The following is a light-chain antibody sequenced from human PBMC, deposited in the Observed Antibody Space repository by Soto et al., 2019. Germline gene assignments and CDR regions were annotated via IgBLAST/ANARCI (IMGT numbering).Light chain of an antibody. J-gene: IGKJ1*01. Sequence: EIEMTQSPATLSVSPGDTATLSCRASQSVATNLAWYQQKSGQAPRLLIYAASTRATGIPDRFSGSGSGTEFTLTISGLQSDDLAVYHCQQFNAGVPWTFGQGTKVDFK. CDR3: QQFNAGVPWT. CDR2: AAS. V-gene: IGKV3-15*01. CDR1: QSVATN.